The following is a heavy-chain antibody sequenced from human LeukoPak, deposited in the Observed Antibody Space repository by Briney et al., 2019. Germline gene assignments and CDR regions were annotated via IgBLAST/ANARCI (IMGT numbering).Heavy chain of an antibody. CDR3: VRENYWFGEVD. J-gene: IGHJ4*02. CDR1: DYSITSGYF. CDR2: MSHSGNA. V-gene: IGHV4-38-2*02. Sequence: SETLSLTCAVSDYSITSGYFWGWIRQPPGKGLEWIGCMSHSGNAYYSPSLKSRVTISLETSTNQVSLRLSSVTAADTAVYYCVRENYWFGEVDWGQGTLVTVSS. D-gene: IGHD3-10*01.